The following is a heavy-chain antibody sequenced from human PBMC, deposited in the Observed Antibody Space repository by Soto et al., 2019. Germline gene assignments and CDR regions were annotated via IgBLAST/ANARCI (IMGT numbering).Heavy chain of an antibody. CDR3: AKDWGRYCSGGTCHLFDH. V-gene: IGHV1-18*01. CDR1: GYTFTNYG. D-gene: IGHD2-15*01. J-gene: IGHJ4*02. Sequence: ASVKVSCKASGYTFTNYGVSWVRQAPGQGLEWMGWIGGYKGNTNYAQKLQGRVTLTTDTSTSTAYMELSSLRAEDTALYYCAKDWGRYCSGGTCHLFDHWGQGTQVTVSS. CDR2: IGGYKGNT.